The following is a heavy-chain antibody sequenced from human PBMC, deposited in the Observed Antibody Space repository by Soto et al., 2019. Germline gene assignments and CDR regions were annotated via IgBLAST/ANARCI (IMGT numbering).Heavy chain of an antibody. CDR3: ARGGGNWVPFDC. CDR2: TYHSRTT. Sequence: QLQESGSGLVKPSETLSLTCSVSRGSITAGGYAWIWLRQPPGKGLEWIGFTYHSRTTFYNASFMSRVTISIDTAKNQFSLNLRSVTAADTAVYYCARGGGNWVPFDCWGQGTLVTVSS. CDR1: RGSITAGGYA. D-gene: IGHD7-27*01. V-gene: IGHV4-30-2*01. J-gene: IGHJ4*02.